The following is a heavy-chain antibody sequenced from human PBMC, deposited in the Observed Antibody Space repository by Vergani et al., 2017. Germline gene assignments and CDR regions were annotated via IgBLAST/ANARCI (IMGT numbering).Heavy chain of an antibody. CDR1: GFIFSDYV. J-gene: IGHJ6*03. CDR3: ARDKSKRAPAVMGTYYYYMDV. D-gene: IGHD3-16*01. V-gene: IGHV3-33*01. Sequence: QVQLVESGGGVVQPGKSLSLSCETSGFIFSDYVMHWVRQAPGKGREWVAGIYHDGSNEKYVDSVQGRFTISRDNSKNTLYLEMESLRVEDTAVYFCARDKSKRAPAVMGTYYYYMDVWGKGTKVTVSS. CDR2: IYHDGSNE.